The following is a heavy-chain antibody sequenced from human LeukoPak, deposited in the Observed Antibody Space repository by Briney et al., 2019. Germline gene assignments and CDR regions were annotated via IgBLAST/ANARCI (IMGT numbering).Heavy chain of an antibody. CDR3: ARDYGVAEGY. CDR2: IYSGGST. CDR1: GFTVSSNY. J-gene: IGHJ4*02. D-gene: IGHD6-19*01. Sequence: TGGSLRLSCVASGFTVSSNYMSSVRQAPGKGLEWVSVIYSGGSTYYADSVKGRFTISRDNSKNTLYLQMNSLRVEDTAVYYCARDYGVAEGYWGQGTLVTVSS. V-gene: IGHV3-53*01.